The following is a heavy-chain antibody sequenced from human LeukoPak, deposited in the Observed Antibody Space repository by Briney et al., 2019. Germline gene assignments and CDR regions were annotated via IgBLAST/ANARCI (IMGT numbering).Heavy chain of an antibody. J-gene: IGHJ4*02. CDR2: IYYSGST. CDR1: GGFISSYY. Sequence: SDTLSLTCTVSGGFISSYYWSWIRQPPGKGLGWIGSIYYSGSTYYNPSLKSRVTTSVDTSKNQFSLKLSSVTAADTAVYYCARHEIAAGTFDYWGQGTLVSVSS. V-gene: IGHV4-59*05. CDR3: ARHEIAAGTFDY. D-gene: IGHD6-13*01.